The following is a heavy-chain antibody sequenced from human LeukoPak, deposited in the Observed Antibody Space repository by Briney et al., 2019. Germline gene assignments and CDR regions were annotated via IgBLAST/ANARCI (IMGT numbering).Heavy chain of an antibody. J-gene: IGHJ5*02. V-gene: IGHV4-39*01. D-gene: IGHD2-2*01. Sequence: SETLSLTCTVSGGSIGSGGYYWSWIRQHPGKGLEWIGHIYYSGSTYYNPSLKSRVTISVDTSKNQFSLKLSSVTAADTAMYYCARQAYCSTTSCYRWDPWGQGTLVTVSS. CDR2: IYYSGST. CDR3: ARQAYCSTTSCYRWDP. CDR1: GGSIGSGGYY.